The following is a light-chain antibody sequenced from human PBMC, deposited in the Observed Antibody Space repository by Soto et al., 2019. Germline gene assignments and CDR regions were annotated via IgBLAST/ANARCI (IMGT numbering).Light chain of an antibody. V-gene: IGLV2-23*01. CDR3: CSYAGSPFYV. CDR1: SSDVGSYNL. J-gene: IGLJ1*01. Sequence: QSALTQPASVSGSPGQSITISCTGTSSDVGSYNLVSWYQQHPGKAPKLMIYEGSKRPSGVSNRFSGSKSGNTASLTISGLQAEDEADYYCCSYAGSPFYVFGTGTKFTVL. CDR2: EGS.